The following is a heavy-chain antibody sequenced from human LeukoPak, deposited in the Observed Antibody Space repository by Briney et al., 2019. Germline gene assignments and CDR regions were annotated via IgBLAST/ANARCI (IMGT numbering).Heavy chain of an antibody. J-gene: IGHJ4*02. CDR2: ISNYNGNT. CDR3: ARDEDYGIFVNIDY. Sequence: ASVKVSCKASGYSFVLYGISWVRQAPGQGPEWMGWISNYNGNTKYAQKFQGGVTMTTDTSTSTAYMELRSLRSDDTAVYYCARDEDYGIFVNIDYWGQGTLVTVPS. D-gene: IGHD4-17*01. V-gene: IGHV1-18*01. CDR1: GYSFVLYG.